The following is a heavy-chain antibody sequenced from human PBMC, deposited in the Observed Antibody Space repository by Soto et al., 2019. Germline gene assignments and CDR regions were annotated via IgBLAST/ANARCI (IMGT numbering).Heavy chain of an antibody. Sequence: LSLTCTVSGGSISSGDYYWSWIRQPPGKGLEWIGYIYYSGSTYYNPSLKSRVTISVDTSKNQFSLKLSSVTAADTAVYYCARGGGITIFGVVSYYFDYWGQGTLVNVSS. J-gene: IGHJ4*02. D-gene: IGHD3-3*01. V-gene: IGHV4-30-4*01. CDR3: ARGGGITIFGVVSYYFDY. CDR2: IYYSGST. CDR1: GGSISSGDYY.